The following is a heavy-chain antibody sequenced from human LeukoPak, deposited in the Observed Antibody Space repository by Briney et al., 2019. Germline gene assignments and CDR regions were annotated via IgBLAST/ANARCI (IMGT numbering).Heavy chain of an antibody. CDR3: AREDATYVWGSYRSNTLDY. J-gene: IGHJ4*02. D-gene: IGHD3-16*02. Sequence: GASVKVSCKASRYTFTSYGISWVRQAPGQGLEWMGWISAYNGNTNYAQKLQGRVTMTTDTSTSTAYMELRSLRSDDTAVYYCAREDATYVWGSYRSNTLDYWGQGTLVTVSS. CDR2: ISAYNGNT. CDR1: RYTFTSYG. V-gene: IGHV1-18*04.